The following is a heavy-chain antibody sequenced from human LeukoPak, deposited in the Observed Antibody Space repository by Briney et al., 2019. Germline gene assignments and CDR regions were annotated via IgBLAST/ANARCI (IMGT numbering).Heavy chain of an antibody. CDR2: IYYSGST. CDR3: ARAGISSSWYLFYFDP. D-gene: IGHD6-13*01. J-gene: IGHJ5*02. CDR1: GGSISSSDW. Sequence: SETLSLTCAVSGGSISSSDWWSWVRQHPGKGLEWIGYIYYSGSTYYNPSLKSRVTISVDTSKNQFSLKLSSVTAADTAVYYCARAGISSSWYLFYFDPWGQGTLVTVSS. V-gene: IGHV4-31*11.